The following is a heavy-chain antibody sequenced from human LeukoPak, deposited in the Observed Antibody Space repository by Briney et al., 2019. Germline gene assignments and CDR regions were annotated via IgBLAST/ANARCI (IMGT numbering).Heavy chain of an antibody. CDR2: IYYSGST. Sequence: SETLSLTCTVSGDSISSYYWGWIRQPPGKGLEWIGTIYYSGSTYYNPSLKSRVTISVDTSKNQLSLKLSSVTAADTAVYYCARYEVGLQWLVPDWFDPWGQGTLVTVSS. V-gene: IGHV4-39*01. J-gene: IGHJ5*02. D-gene: IGHD6-19*01. CDR3: ARYEVGLQWLVPDWFDP. CDR1: GDSISSYY.